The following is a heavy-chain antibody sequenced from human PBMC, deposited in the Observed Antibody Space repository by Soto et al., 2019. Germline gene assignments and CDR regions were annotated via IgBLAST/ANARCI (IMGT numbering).Heavy chain of an antibody. D-gene: IGHD3-16*01. CDR1: GGTFRDYG. J-gene: IGHJ4*02. CDR2: ILPIVGTT. Sequence: QVHLVQSGTEVKKPGSSVRVSCQASGGTFRDYGVSWVRQAPGQGLEWIGGILPIVGTTNYAKKFQDRVTITADGSTGTVYMKLRSLTSEDTAVYYCGRGVFCRQDVCYASGGEIDHWAQGTLVTVSS. CDR3: GRGVFCRQDVCYASGGEIDH. V-gene: IGHV1-69*01.